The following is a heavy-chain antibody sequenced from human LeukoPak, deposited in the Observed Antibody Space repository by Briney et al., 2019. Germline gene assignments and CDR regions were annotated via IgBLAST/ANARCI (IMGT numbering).Heavy chain of an antibody. CDR2: IYYSGST. CDR3: ARQGICYYSSGYYSGRAYYFYY. J-gene: IGHJ4*02. V-gene: IGHV4-39*01. D-gene: IGHD3-22*01. CDR1: GGSISGSSYY. Sequence: PSETLSLTCTVSGGSISGSSYYWGWIRQPPGKGLEWIGSIYYSGSTYYNPSLKSRVTISVDTSKNQFSLKLSSVTAADPAVYYCARQGICYYSSGYYSGRAYYFYYWGQGTLVTGSS.